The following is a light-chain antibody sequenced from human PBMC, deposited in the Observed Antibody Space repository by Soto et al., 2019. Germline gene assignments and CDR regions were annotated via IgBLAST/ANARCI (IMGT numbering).Light chain of an antibody. CDR2: EGT. Sequence: QSALTQPASVSGSPGQSITISCTGTSGDVGSYNLVSWYQQQPGKAPKLLIYEGTQRPSGVSNRFSGSKSGNTASLTISGLQADDEADYDRCSYAGSRTDLFGTGTKLTVL. V-gene: IGLV2-23*01. J-gene: IGLJ1*01. CDR3: CSYAGSRTDL. CDR1: SGDVGSYNL.